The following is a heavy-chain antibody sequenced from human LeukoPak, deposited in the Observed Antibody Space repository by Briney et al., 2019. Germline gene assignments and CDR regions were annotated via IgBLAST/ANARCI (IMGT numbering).Heavy chain of an antibody. CDR1: GFTFSSYA. CDR3: AKGGHFSFFDV. CDR2: ISGRGEDT. V-gene: IGHV3-23*01. J-gene: IGHJ2*01. Sequence: GGSLRLSCAASGFTFSSYAMSWVRQAPGKGLEWVSTISGRGEDTFYADSVKGRFTASRDNSENTHYLQMNSLSLEDTALYYCAKGGHFSFFDVWGRGTLVTVSS.